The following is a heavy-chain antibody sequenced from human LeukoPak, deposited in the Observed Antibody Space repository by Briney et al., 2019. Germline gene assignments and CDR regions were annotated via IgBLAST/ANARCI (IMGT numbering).Heavy chain of an antibody. CDR3: ARDWDYYGSGSYYP. Sequence: SETLSLTCTVSGYSISSGYYWGWIRQPPGKGLEWIGSIYHSGSTYYNPSLKSRVTISVDTSKNQFSLKLSSVTAADTAVYYCARDWDYYGSGSYYPWGQGTLVTVSS. J-gene: IGHJ5*02. CDR1: GYSISSGYY. CDR2: IYHSGST. D-gene: IGHD3-10*01. V-gene: IGHV4-38-2*02.